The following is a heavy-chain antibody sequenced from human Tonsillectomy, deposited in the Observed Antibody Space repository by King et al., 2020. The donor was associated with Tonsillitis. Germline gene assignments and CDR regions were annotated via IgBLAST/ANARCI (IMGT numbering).Heavy chain of an antibody. CDR2: MSFDGSKK. D-gene: IGHD2-2*01. CDR3: AKDAFFVVVPADVPAYYYGMDV. Sequence: VQLVESGGGVVQPGRSLRLSCAASGFTFSSYGMHWVRQAPGKGLEWVAVMSFDGSKKYYADSVKGRFTISRDNSKNTLFLQMNSLRAEDTAVYYCAKDAFFVVVPADVPAYYYGMDVWGQGTTVTVSS. J-gene: IGHJ6*02. V-gene: IGHV3-30*18. CDR1: GFTFSSYG.